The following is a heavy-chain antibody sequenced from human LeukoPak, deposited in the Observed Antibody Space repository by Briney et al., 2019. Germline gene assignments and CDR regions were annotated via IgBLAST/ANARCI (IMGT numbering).Heavy chain of an antibody. J-gene: IGHJ5*02. V-gene: IGHV1-69*13. CDR3: ASRYYYGSGSYLNSFDP. CDR1: GGTFSSYA. Sequence: GASVKVSCKASGGTFSSYAISWVRQAPGQGLEWMGGIIPIFGTANYAQKFQGRVTITADESTSTAYMELSSLRSEDTAVYYCASRYYYGSGSYLNSFDPWGQGTLVTVSS. D-gene: IGHD3-10*01. CDR2: IIPIFGTA.